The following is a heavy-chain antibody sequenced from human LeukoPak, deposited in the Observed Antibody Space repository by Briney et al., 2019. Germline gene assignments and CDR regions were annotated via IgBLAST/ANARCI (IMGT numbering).Heavy chain of an antibody. D-gene: IGHD3-16*02. J-gene: IGHJ4*02. V-gene: IGHV3-30-3*01. CDR3: AREAYYDYVWGSYRSYYFDY. CDR2: SNK. Sequence: SNKYYADSVKGRFTISRDNSKNTLYLQMNSLRAEDTAVYYCAREAYYDYVWGSYRSYYFDYWGQGTLVTVSS.